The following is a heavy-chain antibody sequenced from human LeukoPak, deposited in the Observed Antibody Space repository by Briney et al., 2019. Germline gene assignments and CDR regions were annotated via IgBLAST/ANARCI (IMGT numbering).Heavy chain of an antibody. V-gene: IGHV2-70*11. J-gene: IGHJ4*02. D-gene: IGHD4-17*01. CDR1: GFSLSTSGMC. CDR3: ARTTYGDSKSRWDY. Sequence: SGPALVKPTQTLTLTCTFSGFSLSTSGMCLSWIRQPPGKALEWLARIDWDDDKYYSTSLKTRLTISKDTSKNQVVLTMTNMDPVDTATYYCARTTYGDSKSRWDYWGQGTLVTVSS. CDR2: IDWDDDK.